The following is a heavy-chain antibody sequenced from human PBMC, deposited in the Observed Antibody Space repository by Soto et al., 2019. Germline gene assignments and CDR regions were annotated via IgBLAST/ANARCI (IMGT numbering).Heavy chain of an antibody. Sequence: ASVKVSCKASGGTFSSYAISWVRQAPGQGLEWMGGIIPIFGTANYAQKFQGRVTITADESTSTAYMELSSLRSEGTAVYYCARGRDYDILTGYYKLGDAFDIWGQGTMVTVSS. J-gene: IGHJ3*02. D-gene: IGHD3-9*01. V-gene: IGHV1-69*13. CDR3: ARGRDYDILTGYYKLGDAFDI. CDR2: IIPIFGTA. CDR1: GGTFSSYA.